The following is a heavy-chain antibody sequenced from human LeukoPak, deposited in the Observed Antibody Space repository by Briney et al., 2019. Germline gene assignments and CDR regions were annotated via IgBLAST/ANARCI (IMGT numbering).Heavy chain of an antibody. D-gene: IGHD4-17*01. CDR1: GYTFTNYY. J-gene: IGHJ6*02. CDR3: ARDTRTMTAVTRGQHYYYGLDV. Sequence: ASVKVSCKASGYTFTNYYLHWVRQAPGHGLEWMAIINPSDGGTYYEQKRQGRVTVTRDTSTSTVYMELSSLRSEDTAVYYCARDTRTMTAVTRGQHYYYGLDVWGQGTTVTVSS. CDR2: INPSDGGT. V-gene: IGHV1-46*01.